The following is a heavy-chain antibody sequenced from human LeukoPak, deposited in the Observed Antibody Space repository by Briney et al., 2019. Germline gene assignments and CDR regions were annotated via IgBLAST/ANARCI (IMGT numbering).Heavy chain of an antibody. V-gene: IGHV4-61*02. Sequence: SQTLSLTCTVSGGSISSGSYYWSWIRQPAGKGLEWIGRIYTSGSTNYNPSLKSRVTISVDTSKNQFSLKLSSVTAADTAVYYCASAYYDFWSGSGSYFDYWGQGTLVTVSS. D-gene: IGHD3-3*01. CDR2: IYTSGST. CDR1: GGSISSGSYY. J-gene: IGHJ4*02. CDR3: ASAYYDFWSGSGSYFDY.